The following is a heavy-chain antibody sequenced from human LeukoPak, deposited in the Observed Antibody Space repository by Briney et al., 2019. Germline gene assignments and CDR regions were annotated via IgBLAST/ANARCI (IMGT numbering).Heavy chain of an antibody. J-gene: IGHJ4*02. CDR1: GDSVSSNSAA. Sequence: SQTLSLTCAISGDSVSSNSAAWSWIRQSPSRGLEWLGRTYYRSKWYHDYAVSVRSRVSVNPDTSTNQFSLQLNSVTPEDTAVYYCARFLGIGSQRYYFDSWGQGTLVTVSS. D-gene: IGHD6-19*01. CDR2: TYYRSKWYH. CDR3: ARFLGIGSQRYYFDS. V-gene: IGHV6-1*01.